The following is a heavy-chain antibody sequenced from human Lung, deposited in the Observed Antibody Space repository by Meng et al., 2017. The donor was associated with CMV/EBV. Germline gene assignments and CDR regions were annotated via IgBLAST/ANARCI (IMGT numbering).Heavy chain of an antibody. V-gene: IGHV4-4*02. CDR2: IPHRGSS. CDR1: GDSIHNHNW. J-gene: IGHJ1*01. Sequence: QWQLRESGPALGKPSAPLSLTCAGSGDSIHNHNWWAWVRQPPGKGLEWIGEIPHRGSSAYNPSLKSRVSMSIDKSKNQFSLKLTSVTAADTAVYHCLRRSGGSVWGQGTLVTVSS. D-gene: IGHD3-10*01. CDR3: LRRSGGSV.